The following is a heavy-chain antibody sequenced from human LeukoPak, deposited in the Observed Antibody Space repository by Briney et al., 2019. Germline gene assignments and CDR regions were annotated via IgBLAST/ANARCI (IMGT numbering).Heavy chain of an antibody. Sequence: SETLSLTCTVSGGSISSSSYYWGWIRQPPGKGLEWIGSIYYSGSTYYDPSLKSRVTISVDTSKNQFSLKLSSVTAADTAVYYCARGAYCSGGSCYDKGDYWGRGTLVTVSS. V-gene: IGHV4-39*07. D-gene: IGHD2-15*01. J-gene: IGHJ4*02. CDR3: ARGAYCSGGSCYDKGDY. CDR1: GGSISSSSYY. CDR2: IYYSGST.